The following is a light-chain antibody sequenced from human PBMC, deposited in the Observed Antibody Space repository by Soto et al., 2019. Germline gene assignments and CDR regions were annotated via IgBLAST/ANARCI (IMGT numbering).Light chain of an antibody. CDR1: SSDVGNYDY. V-gene: IGLV2-14*01. CDR3: SSFTTTSSLVL. CDR2: DVS. Sequence: QSALTQPASVSGSPGQSITITCTGTSSDVGNYDYVSWYQQHPGKAPKLIIYDVSDRPSGVSDRFSGSKAGNTASLTISGLQAEDEADYYFSSFTTTSSLVLFGGGTKLTVL. J-gene: IGLJ2*01.